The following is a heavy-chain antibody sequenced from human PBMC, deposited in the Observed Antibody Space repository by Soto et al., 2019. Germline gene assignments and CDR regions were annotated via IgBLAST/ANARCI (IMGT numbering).Heavy chain of an antibody. V-gene: IGHV4-61*01. CDR1: GGSVSSGSYY. CDR3: ARDLGISIHDY. J-gene: IGHJ4*02. Sequence: SETLSLTCTVSGGSVSSGSYYWSWIRQPPGKGLEWIGYIYYSGSTNYNPSLKSRVTISVDTSKNQFSLKLSSVTAADTAVYYCARDLGISIHDYWGQGTLVNVSS. CDR2: IYYSGST.